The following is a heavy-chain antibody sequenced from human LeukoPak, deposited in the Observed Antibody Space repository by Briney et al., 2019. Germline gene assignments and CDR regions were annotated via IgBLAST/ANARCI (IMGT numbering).Heavy chain of an antibody. V-gene: IGHV3-48*01. J-gene: IGHJ4*02. Sequence: GSLRLSCAGPGFPLRCLGLALVPQAPGEGPGGVSYNSSSSSTIYYADSVKGRFTISRDNAKNSLYLQLNSLRAEDTAVYYCAKDWVLAAATLYYFDYWGQGTLVTVSS. CDR3: AKDWVLAAATLYYFDY. CDR2: NSSSSSTI. CDR1: GFPLRCLG. D-gene: IGHD6-13*01.